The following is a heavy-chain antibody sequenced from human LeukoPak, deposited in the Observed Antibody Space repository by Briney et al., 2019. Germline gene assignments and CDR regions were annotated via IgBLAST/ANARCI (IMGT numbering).Heavy chain of an antibody. CDR2: IYYSGST. CDR3: ARDGGYYDFAGGDY. D-gene: IGHD3-3*01. CDR1: GGSISSSSHY. J-gene: IGHJ4*02. V-gene: IGHV4-39*07. Sequence: PSETLSLTCSVSGGSISSSSHYWDWIRQPPGEGLEWIGSIYYSGSTYYNPSLKSRVTISVDTSKNQFSLKLISVAAADTAVYYCARDGGYYDFAGGDYWGQGTLVTVSS.